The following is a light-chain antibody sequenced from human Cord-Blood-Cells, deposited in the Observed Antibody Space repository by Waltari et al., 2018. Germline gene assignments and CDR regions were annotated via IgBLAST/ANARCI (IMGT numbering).Light chain of an antibody. CDR2: EGS. CDR3: CSYAGSSTFYV. CDR1: SSDVGSYNL. V-gene: IGLV2-23*03. Sequence: QSALTQPASVSGSHGHSITISCTGTSSDVGSYNLVSWYQQHPGKAPKLMIYEGSKRPSGVSNRFSGSKSGNTASLTISGLQAEDEADYYCCSYAGSSTFYVFGTGTKVTVL. J-gene: IGLJ1*01.